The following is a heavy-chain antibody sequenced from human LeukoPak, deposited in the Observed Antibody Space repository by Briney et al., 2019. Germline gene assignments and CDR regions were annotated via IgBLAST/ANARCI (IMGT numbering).Heavy chain of an antibody. CDR2: INPSRGST. CDR1: GYTFTSYY. V-gene: IGHV1-46*03. D-gene: IGHD7-27*01. J-gene: IGHJ3*02. CDR3: AREWGNYAFDI. Sequence: ASVNVSCKASGYTFTSYYMHWVRQAPGQGLEWMGIINPSRGSTSYAQKFQGRVTMTRDTSTSTVYMELSSLRSEDTAVYYCAREWGNYAFDIWGQGTMVTVSS.